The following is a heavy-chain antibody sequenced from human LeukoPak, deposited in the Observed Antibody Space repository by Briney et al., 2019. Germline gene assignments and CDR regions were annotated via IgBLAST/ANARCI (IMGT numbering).Heavy chain of an antibody. CDR1: GGSFSIYY. Sequence: PSETLSLTCTVSGGSFSIYYWSWIRQPAGKGLEWIGRIYTSGSTNYNPSLTSRVTMSVDTSKNQFSLNLNSVTAADTAVYYCAKSNGYGLIDIWGQGTMVTVSS. V-gene: IGHV4-4*07. J-gene: IGHJ3*02. CDR3: AKSNGYGLIDI. D-gene: IGHD3-22*01. CDR2: IYTSGST.